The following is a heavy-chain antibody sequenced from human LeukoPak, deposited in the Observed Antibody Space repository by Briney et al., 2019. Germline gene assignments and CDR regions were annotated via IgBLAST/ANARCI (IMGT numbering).Heavy chain of an antibody. CDR1: GGSISSSNW. V-gene: IGHV4-4*02. J-gene: IGHJ4*02. D-gene: IGHD3-10*01. CDR3: ASTLVRGWYFDY. CDR2: IYHSGST. Sequence: PSETLSLTCAVSGGSISSSNWWSGVRQPPGKGLGWIGEIYHSGSTNYNPSLKSRVTISVDKSKNQFSLKLSSVTAADTAVYYCASTLVRGWYFDYWGQGTLVTVSS.